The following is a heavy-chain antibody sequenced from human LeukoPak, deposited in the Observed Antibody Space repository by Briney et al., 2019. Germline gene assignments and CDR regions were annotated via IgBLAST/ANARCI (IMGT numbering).Heavy chain of an antibody. D-gene: IGHD1-7*01. J-gene: IGHJ4*02. V-gene: IGHV3-64D*06. Sequence: PGRSLRLSCAASGFTFSSYAMHWVRQAPGKGLEYVSAISSNGGSTYYADSVRGRFTISRDNSKNTLYLQMSSLRAEDTAVYYCVKEGSRSNWNYVRGSFDYWGQGTLVTVSS. CDR1: GFTFSSYA. CDR3: VKEGSRSNWNYVRGSFDY. CDR2: ISSNGGST.